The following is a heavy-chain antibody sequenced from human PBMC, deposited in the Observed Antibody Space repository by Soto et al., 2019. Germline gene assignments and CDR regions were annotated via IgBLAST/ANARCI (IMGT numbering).Heavy chain of an antibody. D-gene: IGHD3-16*01. J-gene: IGHJ4*02. CDR1: GGSIRSNNW. Sequence: KPSETLSLTCAVSGGSIRSNNWWSWVRQPPGKGLEWIGEIYHSGVTDYNPSLKSRVTISVDKSKNQFSLKLSSLTAADTAVYYCARISAYHFDYWGQGTLVTVSS. V-gene: IGHV4-4*02. CDR2: IYHSGVT. CDR3: ARISAYHFDY.